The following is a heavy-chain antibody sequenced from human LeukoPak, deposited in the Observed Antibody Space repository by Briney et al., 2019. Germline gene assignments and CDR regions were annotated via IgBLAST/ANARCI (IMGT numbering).Heavy chain of an antibody. CDR1: GYTFSNYF. V-gene: IGHV1-46*01. J-gene: IGHJ4*02. D-gene: IGHD3-22*01. Sequence: ASVKVSCKASGYTFSNYFIYWVRQAPGQGLEWMGIINPSGGSTSYAQKFQGRVAMTRDTSTSTAYMELSSLRSEDTAIYYCARAYYYESTGYYPGGDYWGQGTLVTVSS. CDR3: ARAYYYESTGYYPGGDY. CDR2: INPSGGST.